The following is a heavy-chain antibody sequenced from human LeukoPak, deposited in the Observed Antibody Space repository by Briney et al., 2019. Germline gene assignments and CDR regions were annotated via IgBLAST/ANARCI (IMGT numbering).Heavy chain of an antibody. V-gene: IGHV3-74*01. D-gene: IGHD6-13*01. CDR2: INSDGSST. CDR1: GFTFSSYW. J-gene: IGHJ4*02. CDR3: ARGIAAAGPVDY. Sequence: GGSLRLSCAASGFTFSSYWMHWVRQAPGKGLVWVSRINSDGSSTSYADSVKGRFTISRDNAKNTPYLQMNSLRAEDTAVYYCARGIAAAGPVDYWGQGTLVTVSS.